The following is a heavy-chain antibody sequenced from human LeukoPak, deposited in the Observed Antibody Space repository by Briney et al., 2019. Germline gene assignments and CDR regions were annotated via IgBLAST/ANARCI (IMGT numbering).Heavy chain of an antibody. J-gene: IGHJ3*02. CDR3: ARVRWELRTKGAFDI. CDR1: GGSFSGYY. Sequence: PSETLSLTCAVYGGSFSGYYWSWIRQPPGKGLEWIGEINHSGSTNYNPSLKSRVTISVDTSKNQFSLKLSSVTAADTAVYYCARVRWELRTKGAFDIWGQGTMVTVSS. CDR2: INHSGST. V-gene: IGHV4-34*01. D-gene: IGHD1-26*01.